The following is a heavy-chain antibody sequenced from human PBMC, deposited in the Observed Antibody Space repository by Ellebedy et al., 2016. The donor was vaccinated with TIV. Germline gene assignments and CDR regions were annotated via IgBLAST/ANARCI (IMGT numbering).Heavy chain of an antibody. J-gene: IGHJ3*02. CDR2: INPSGCAT. CDR3: ARAQKGPFDI. V-gene: IGHV1-46*01. CDR1: GYTFTSYY. Sequence: AASVKVSCKASGYTFTSYYMYWVRRAPGQGLEWMAIINPSGCATSYAQEFQGRVTVTTDTSTSTVYMELSGLRSEDTAVYYCARAQKGPFDIWGQGTMVTVSS.